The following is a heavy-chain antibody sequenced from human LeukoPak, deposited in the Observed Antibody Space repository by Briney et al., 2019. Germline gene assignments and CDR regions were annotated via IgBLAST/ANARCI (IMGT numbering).Heavy chain of an antibody. Sequence: PGGSLRLSCVASGFSFSNYWMSWVRQAPGKGLEWVANIKQDGSEKYYVDSVKGRFAISRDNAKNSLYLQMDSLRAEDTAVYYCARDRLHYGEYEKTFDYWGQGTLVTVSS. V-gene: IGHV3-7*01. CDR3: ARDRLHYGEYEKTFDY. CDR2: IKQDGSEK. D-gene: IGHD4-17*01. J-gene: IGHJ4*02. CDR1: GFSFSNYW.